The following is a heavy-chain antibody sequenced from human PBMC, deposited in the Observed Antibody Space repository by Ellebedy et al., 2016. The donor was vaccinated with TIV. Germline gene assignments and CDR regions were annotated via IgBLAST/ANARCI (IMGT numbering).Heavy chain of an antibody. Sequence: GESLKISXAASGFTFSSYAMSWVRQAPGKGLEWVSAISGSGGSTYYADSVKGRFTISRDNSKNTLYLQMNSLRAEDTAVYYCAKGVETVTYYYGMDVWGQGTTVTVSS. CDR2: ISGSGGST. J-gene: IGHJ6*02. CDR3: AKGVETVTYYYGMDV. CDR1: GFTFSSYA. V-gene: IGHV3-23*01. D-gene: IGHD4-11*01.